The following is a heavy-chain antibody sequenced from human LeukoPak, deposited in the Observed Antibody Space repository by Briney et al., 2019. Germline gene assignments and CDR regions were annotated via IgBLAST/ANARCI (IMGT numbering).Heavy chain of an antibody. J-gene: IGHJ6*04. Sequence: SVKVSCKASGGTFSSYAISWVRQAPGQGLEWMGGIIPIFGTANYAQKFQGRVTITADESTSTAYMELSSLRSEDTAVYYCARGALRIAVVDYYYYGMDVWGKGTTVTVSS. CDR3: ARGALRIAVVDYYYYGMDV. V-gene: IGHV1-69*01. D-gene: IGHD6-19*01. CDR2: IIPIFGTA. CDR1: GGTFSSYA.